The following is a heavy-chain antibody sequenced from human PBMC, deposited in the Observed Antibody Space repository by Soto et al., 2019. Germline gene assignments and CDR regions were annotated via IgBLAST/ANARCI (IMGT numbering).Heavy chain of an antibody. V-gene: IGHV4-34*01. CDR3: ARGVTTVTTYGYFDY. CDR2: INHSGST. D-gene: IGHD4-17*01. J-gene: IGHJ4*02. Sequence: SETLSLTCAVYGGSFSVYYWSWIRQPPGKGLEWIGEINHSGSTNYNPSLKSRVTISVDTSKNQFSLKLSSVTAADTAVYYCARGVTTVTTYGYFDYWGQGTLVTVSS. CDR1: GGSFSVYY.